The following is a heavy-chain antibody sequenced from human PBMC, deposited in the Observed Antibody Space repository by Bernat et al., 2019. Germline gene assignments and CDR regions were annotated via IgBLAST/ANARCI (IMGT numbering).Heavy chain of an antibody. D-gene: IGHD6-6*01. CDR1: GGSFSGYY. V-gene: IGHV4-34*01. Sequence: QVQLQQWGAGLLKPSETLSLTCAVYGGSFSGYYWSWIRQPPGNGLEWIGEINHSGSTNYNPSLKSRVTISVDTSKNQFSLKLSSVTAADTAVYYCARAGWAPIAAQLSYWGQGNLVTVSA. J-gene: IGHJ4*02. CDR2: INHSGST. CDR3: ARAGWAPIAAQLSY.